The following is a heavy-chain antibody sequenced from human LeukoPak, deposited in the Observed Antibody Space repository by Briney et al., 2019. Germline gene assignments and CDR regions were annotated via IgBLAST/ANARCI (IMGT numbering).Heavy chain of an antibody. V-gene: IGHV3-7*03. Sequence: GGSLRLSCEGSAFIFSGHWMNWVRQTPGKGLEWVASIKEDGSERQYVDSVKGRFSISRDNTKGSLFLQLSSLRSEDTAVYYCARECGLESSGYYYAYWGQGTLVTVSS. J-gene: IGHJ4*02. CDR1: AFIFSGHW. CDR2: IKEDGSER. D-gene: IGHD3-22*01. CDR3: ARECGLESSGYYYAY.